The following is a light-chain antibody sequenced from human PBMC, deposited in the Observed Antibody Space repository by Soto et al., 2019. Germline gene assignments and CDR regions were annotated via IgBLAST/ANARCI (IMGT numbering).Light chain of an antibody. J-gene: IGLJ1*01. CDR3: SSHSSSSAYYV. CDR2: EVN. Sequence: QSLLTQPASVSGSPGQSITISCTGTSSDIGYYDYVSWYQHHSGKAPKLIIYEVNNRPSGVSNRFSGSKSVNTASLTISGLQAEDEADYYCSSHSSSSAYYVFGTGTKVTVL. V-gene: IGLV2-14*01. CDR1: SSDIGYYDY.